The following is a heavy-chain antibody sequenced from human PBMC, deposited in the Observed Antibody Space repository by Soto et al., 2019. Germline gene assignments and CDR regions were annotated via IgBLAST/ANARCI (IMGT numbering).Heavy chain of an antibody. V-gene: IGHV1-18*01. D-gene: IGHD5-18*01. CDR3: GRCPTDSYAMDV. CDR1: GYSFTSYG. CDR2: ISPYNGRT. J-gene: IGHJ6*02. Sequence: ASVKVSCKASGYSFTSYGIGWVRQVPGQGPEWMGWISPYNGRTNYAQSVKGRAVMTTDISTNTVYLELRSLRSDDSAIYYCGRCPTDSYAMDVWGQGTTVTVSS.